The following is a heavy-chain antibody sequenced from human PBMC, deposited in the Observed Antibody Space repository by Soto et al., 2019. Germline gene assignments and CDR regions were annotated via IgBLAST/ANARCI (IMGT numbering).Heavy chain of an antibody. CDR3: ARTRGNSKHFDI. D-gene: IGHD1-1*01. CDR1: GDSITTDDYS. J-gene: IGHJ4*02. CDR2: ISHTESA. V-gene: IGHV4-30-2*01. Sequence: QLQLQESGSGLVGPSQTLSLTCSVSGDSITTDDYSWSWIRQPPEKGLEWIGFISHTESAFYNPSLKSRVTLSIDRSKNQFSLKLRSATAADTAVYYCARTRGNSKHFDIWGQGALVTVSS.